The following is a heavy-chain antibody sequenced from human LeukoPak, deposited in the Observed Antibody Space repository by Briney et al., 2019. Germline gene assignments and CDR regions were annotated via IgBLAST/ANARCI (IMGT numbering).Heavy chain of an antibody. CDR1: AYTFTAYH. J-gene: IGHJ5*02. CDR3: ALVTAGNSWLDP. V-gene: IGHV1-2*02. D-gene: IGHD2-21*02. Sequence: ASVKVSCKASAYTFTAYHMHWVRQAPGQGLEWMGWINPNSAGTNYARKLQGRVTLTRDTSISTGYMELSSLRSDDTAVYYCALVTAGNSWLDPWGQGTLVTVSS. CDR2: INPNSAGT.